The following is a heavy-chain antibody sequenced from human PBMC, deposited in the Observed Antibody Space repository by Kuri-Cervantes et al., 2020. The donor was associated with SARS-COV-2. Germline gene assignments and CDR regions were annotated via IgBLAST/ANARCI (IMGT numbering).Heavy chain of an antibody. D-gene: IGHD6-6*01. CDR1: GFTFSSYA. J-gene: IGHJ6*02. CDR3: ARDGRAARGYYYYGMDV. CDR2: IKQDGSEK. Sequence: LSLTCAASGFTFSSYAMSWVRQAPGKGLEWVANIKQDGSEKYYVDSVKGRFTISRDNAKNSLYLQMNSLRAEDTAVYYCARDGRAARGYYYYGMDVWGQGTTVTVSS. V-gene: IGHV3-7*01.